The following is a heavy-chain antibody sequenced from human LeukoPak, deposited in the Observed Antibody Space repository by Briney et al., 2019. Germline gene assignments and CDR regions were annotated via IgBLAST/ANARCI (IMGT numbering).Heavy chain of an antibody. CDR2: IKQDGSEK. J-gene: IGHJ3*02. D-gene: IGHD3-22*01. CDR1: GFTFSSYA. Sequence: GGSLRLSCAASGFTFSSYAMSWVRQAPGKGLEWVANIKQDGSEKYYVDSVKGRFTISRDNAKNSLYLQMNSLRAEDTAVYYCARGSGYYPTDDAFDIWGQGTMVTVSS. V-gene: IGHV3-7*01. CDR3: ARGSGYYPTDDAFDI.